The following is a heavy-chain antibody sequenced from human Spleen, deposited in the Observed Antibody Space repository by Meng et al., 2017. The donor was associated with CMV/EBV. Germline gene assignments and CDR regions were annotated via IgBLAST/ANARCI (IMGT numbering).Heavy chain of an antibody. V-gene: IGHV3-21*01. CDR3: ARGYCSSTSCSYYYYGMDV. CDR2: ISSSSSYI. J-gene: IGHJ6*02. Sequence: GGSLKISCAASGFTFSSYSMNWVRQAPGKGLEWVSSISSSSSYIYYADSVKDRFTISRDNAKNSLYLQMNSLRAEDTAVYYCARGYCSSTSCSYYYYGMDVWGQGTTVTVSS. D-gene: IGHD2-2*01. CDR1: GFTFSSYS.